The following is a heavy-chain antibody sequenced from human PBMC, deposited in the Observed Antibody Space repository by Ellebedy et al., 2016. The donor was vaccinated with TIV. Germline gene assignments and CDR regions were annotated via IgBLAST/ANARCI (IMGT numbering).Heavy chain of an antibody. V-gene: IGHV4-39*01. J-gene: IGHJ4*02. D-gene: IGHD6-19*01. CDR3: ATSIIVAGRIED. CDR1: GGSMINRTNS. CDR2: ISYSGST. Sequence: MPSETLSLTCIVSGGSMINRTNSWGWIRQPPGKGLEWLGTISYSGSTYYDPSLKSRVSIPVDTFKNQFSLKLTSVTAADTAVYYCATSIIVAGRIEDWGQGTLVTVSS.